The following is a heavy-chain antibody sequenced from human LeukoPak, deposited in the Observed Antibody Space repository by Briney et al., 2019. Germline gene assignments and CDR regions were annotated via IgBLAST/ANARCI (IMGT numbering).Heavy chain of an antibody. CDR3: ARASVNQVDTAMVMFDY. CDR1: GGSISSGSHY. D-gene: IGHD5-18*01. J-gene: IGHJ4*02. V-gene: IGHV4-39*07. Sequence: PSETLSLTCTVSGGSISSGSHYWSWIRQPAGKGLEWIGSIYYSGSTYYNPSLKSRVTISVDTSKNQFSLKLSSVTAADTAVYYCARASVNQVDTAMVMFDYWGQGTLVTVSS. CDR2: IYYSGST.